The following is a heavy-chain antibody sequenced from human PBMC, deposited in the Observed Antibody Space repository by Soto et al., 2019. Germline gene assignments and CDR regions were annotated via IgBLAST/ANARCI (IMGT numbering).Heavy chain of an antibody. D-gene: IGHD6-13*01. CDR2: IYYSGST. V-gene: IGHV4-59*08. Sequence: SETLSLTCTVSGGSISSYYWSWIRQPPGKGLEWIGYIYYSGSTNYNPSLKSRVTISVDTSKNQFSLKLSSVTAADTAVYYCARHQPSSSLYSMRDVNYYYGMDVWGQGTTVTVSS. CDR1: GGSISSYY. CDR3: ARHQPSSSLYSMRDVNYYYGMDV. J-gene: IGHJ6*02.